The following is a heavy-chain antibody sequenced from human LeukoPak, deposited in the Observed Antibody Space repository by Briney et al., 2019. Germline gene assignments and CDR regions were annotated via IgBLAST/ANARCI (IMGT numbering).Heavy chain of an antibody. V-gene: IGHV1-18*01. CDR3: ARGAHYDFWSGDPTYYFDY. CDR2: ISAYNGNT. Sequence: GASVTVSCKASGYTFTSYGISWVRQAPGQGLEWMGWISAYNGNTNYAQKLQGRVTMTTDTSTSTAYMELRSLRSDDTAVYYCARGAHYDFWSGDPTYYFDYWGQGTLVTVSS. J-gene: IGHJ4*02. D-gene: IGHD3-3*01. CDR1: GYTFTSYG.